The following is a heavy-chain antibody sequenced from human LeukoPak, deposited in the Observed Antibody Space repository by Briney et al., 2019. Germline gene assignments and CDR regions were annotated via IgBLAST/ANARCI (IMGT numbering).Heavy chain of an antibody. CDR1: GYIFTSYY. CDR2: INPSGGSA. J-gene: IGHJ4*02. Sequence: ASVKVSCKASGYIFTSYYMHSVRQAPGQRLEWMGIINPSGGSASYAQMFQGRVTMTRETSTSTVYIEVCSLRSGDTAVFYCAAGTRYRGRYFDYWGEGTLVPVSS. D-gene: IGHD1-26*01. CDR3: AAGTRYRGRYFDY. V-gene: IGHV1-46*01.